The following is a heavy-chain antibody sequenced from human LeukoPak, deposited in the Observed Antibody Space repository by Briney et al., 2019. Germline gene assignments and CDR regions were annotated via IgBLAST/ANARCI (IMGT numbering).Heavy chain of an antibody. J-gene: IGHJ4*02. CDR3: TRGPMVDGYLVIKDSGGY. CDR2: INHGGST. D-gene: IGHD3-9*01. Sequence: SENLSLTCAVYGGSFSGYYWSWLRHPPGKGLEWLRKINHGGSTNYNQSLKSRATTSVDTSNTHFSLMLSSMTAAATAVYYSTRGPMVDGYLVIKDSGGYWGQGTLVTVSS. CDR1: GGSFSGYY. V-gene: IGHV4-34*01.